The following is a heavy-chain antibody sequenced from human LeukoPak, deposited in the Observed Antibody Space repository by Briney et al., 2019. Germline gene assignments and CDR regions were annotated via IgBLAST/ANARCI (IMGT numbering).Heavy chain of an antibody. J-gene: IGHJ5*02. Sequence: SETLSLTCAVYGGSFSGYYWSWIRQPPGKGLEWIGEINHSGSTNYNPSLKSRVTISVDTSKNQFSLKLSSATAADTAVYYCARRSSSGWSDNWFDPWGQGTLVTVSS. D-gene: IGHD6-19*01. CDR3: ARRSSSGWSDNWFDP. CDR2: INHSGST. V-gene: IGHV4-34*01. CDR1: GGSFSGYY.